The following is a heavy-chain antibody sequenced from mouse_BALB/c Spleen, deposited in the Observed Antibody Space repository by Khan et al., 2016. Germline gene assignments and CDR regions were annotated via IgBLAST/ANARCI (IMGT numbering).Heavy chain of an antibody. CDR2: INPSSGYT. Sequence: QVQLKQSGAELARPGASVKMSCKASGYTFTSYTMHWVKQRLGQGLEWIGYINPSSGYTKYNQKFKDKATLTADKSSSTAYMQLSSLTSEDSAVYYCARTHERWGQGTTLTVSS. V-gene: IGHV1-4*01. CDR1: GYTFTSYT. CDR3: ARTHER. J-gene: IGHJ2*01.